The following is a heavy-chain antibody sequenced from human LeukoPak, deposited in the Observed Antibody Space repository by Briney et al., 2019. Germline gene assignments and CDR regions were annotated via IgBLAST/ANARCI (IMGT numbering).Heavy chain of an antibody. V-gene: IGHV1-24*01. CDR2: FDPEDGET. CDR1: GYTLTELS. J-gene: IGHJ4*02. D-gene: IGHD6-13*01. CDR3: ATSPAFSGIAAAGIDY. Sequence: ASVKVSCKVSGYTLTELSMHWVRQAPGKGLEWMGGFDPEDGETIYAQKFQGRVTMTEDTSTDTAYMELSSLRSEDTAVYYYATSPAFSGIAAAGIDYWGQGTLVTVSS.